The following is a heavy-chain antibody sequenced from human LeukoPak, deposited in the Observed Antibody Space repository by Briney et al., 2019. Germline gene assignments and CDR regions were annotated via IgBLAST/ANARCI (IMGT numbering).Heavy chain of an antibody. CDR2: MNPNSGNT. J-gene: IGHJ4*02. Sequence: GASVKVSCKASGGTFSSYAISWVRQATGQGLEWMGWMNPNSGNTGYAQKFQGRVTMTTDTSTSTAYMELRSLRYGDTAVYYCARDFRGRTSNGDHHFDYWGQGTLVTVSS. CDR3: ARDFRGRTSNGDHHFDY. D-gene: IGHD4-17*01. V-gene: IGHV1-8*02. CDR1: GGTFSSYA.